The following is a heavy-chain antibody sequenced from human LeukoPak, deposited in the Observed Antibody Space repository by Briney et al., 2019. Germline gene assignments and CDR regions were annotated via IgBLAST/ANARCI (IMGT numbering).Heavy chain of an antibody. CDR1: GYTFTGYY. V-gene: IGHV1-2*02. J-gene: IGHJ4*02. CDR3: ARDRGYSSSKDY. Sequence: ASVKVSCKASGYTFTGYYKHWVRQAPGQGLEWMGWINPNSGGTNYAQKFLGRVTMTRDTSISTAYMELSRLRSDDTAVYYCARDRGYSSSKDYWGQGTLVTVSS. D-gene: IGHD6-13*01. CDR2: INPNSGGT.